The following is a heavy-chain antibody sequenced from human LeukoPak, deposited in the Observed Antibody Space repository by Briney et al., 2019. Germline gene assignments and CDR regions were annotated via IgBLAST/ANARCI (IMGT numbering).Heavy chain of an antibody. CDR2: IYYSGST. J-gene: IGHJ4*02. V-gene: IGHV4-59*08. D-gene: IGHD3-10*01. CDR3: ARHLWATRHFDY. Sequence: SETLSLTCTVSGGSINNYYWSWIRQPPGKGLEWIGYIYYSGSTNYNPSLKSRVTVSVDTSKTQFSLELSFVTAADTAVYYCARHLWATRHFDYWGQGTLVTVSS. CDR1: GGSINNYY.